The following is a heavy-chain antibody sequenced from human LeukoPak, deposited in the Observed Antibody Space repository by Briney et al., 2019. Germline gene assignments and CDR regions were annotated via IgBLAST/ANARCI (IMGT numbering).Heavy chain of an antibody. CDR2: IRYDGSNK. Sequence: GGSLRLSCAASGFTFSSYGMHWVRQAPGKGLEWVAFIRYDGSNKYYADSVKGRFTIPRDNSKNTLYLQMNSLRAEDTAVYYCAKDQVGFIVVVPAATVDYWGQGTLVTVSS. CDR1: GFTFSSYG. D-gene: IGHD2-2*01. CDR3: AKDQVGFIVVVPAATVDY. J-gene: IGHJ4*02. V-gene: IGHV3-30*02.